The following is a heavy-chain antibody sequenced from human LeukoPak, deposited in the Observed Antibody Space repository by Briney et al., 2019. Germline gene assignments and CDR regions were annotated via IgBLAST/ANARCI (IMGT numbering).Heavy chain of an antibody. V-gene: IGHV4-38-2*02. D-gene: IGHD6-13*01. J-gene: IGHJ5*02. CDR1: GYSISSGYY. CDR2: IYHSGST. Sequence: SETLSLTCTVSGYSISSGYYWGWIRQPPGKGLEWIGSIYHSGSTYYNPSLKSRVTISVDTSKNQFSLKLSSVTAADTAVYYCAGAYSSSWYPSPDWFDPWGQGTLVTVS. CDR3: AGAYSSSWYPSPDWFDP.